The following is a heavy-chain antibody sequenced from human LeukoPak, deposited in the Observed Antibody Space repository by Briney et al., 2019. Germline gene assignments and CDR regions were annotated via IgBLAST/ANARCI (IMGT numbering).Heavy chain of an antibody. J-gene: IGHJ4*02. CDR1: GASIKNYY. D-gene: IGHD3-3*01. CDR2: IYTSGST. Sequence: SETLSLTCTVSGASIKNYYWSWIRQPAGKGLEWIGRIYTSGSTNYNPSLKSRVTISVDTSKNQFSLKLSSVTAADTAVYYCAAATSFWAKYDYWGQGTLVTVSS. CDR3: AAATSFWAKYDY. V-gene: IGHV4-4*07.